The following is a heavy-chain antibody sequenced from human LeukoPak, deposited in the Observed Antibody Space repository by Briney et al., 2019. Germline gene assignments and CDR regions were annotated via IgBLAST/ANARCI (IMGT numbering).Heavy chain of an antibody. D-gene: IGHD3-3*01. CDR2: ISAYNGNT. V-gene: IGHV1-18*01. Sequence: ASVKVSCKASGYTFTSYGISWVRQAPGQGLEWMGWISAYNGNTNHAQKLQGRVTMTTDTSTSTAYMELRSLRSDYTAVYYCARDGVADPSERYFDYWGQGTLVTVSS. CDR3: ARDGVADPSERYFDY. J-gene: IGHJ4*02. CDR1: GYTFTSYG.